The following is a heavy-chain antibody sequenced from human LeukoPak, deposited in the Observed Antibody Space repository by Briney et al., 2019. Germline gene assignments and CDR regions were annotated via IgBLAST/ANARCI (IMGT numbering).Heavy chain of an antibody. D-gene: IGHD6-13*01. CDR2: IYSGGNT. CDR1: GFTVSSNH. V-gene: IGHV3-53*01. Sequence: GGSLRLSCAAAGFTVSSNHMSWVRQAPGKGLEWVSVIYSGGNTHYADSVKGRFTLSRDNSKNTLFLQMNSLRAEDTAVYYCAREEQLVGLDYWGQGTLVTVSS. J-gene: IGHJ4*02. CDR3: AREEQLVGLDY.